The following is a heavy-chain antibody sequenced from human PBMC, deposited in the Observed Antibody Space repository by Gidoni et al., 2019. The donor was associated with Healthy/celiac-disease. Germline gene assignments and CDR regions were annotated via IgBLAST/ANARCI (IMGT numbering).Heavy chain of an antibody. CDR1: GFTCSSYG. CDR2: IWYDGSNK. V-gene: IGHV3-33*01. Sequence: QVQLVESGGGVVQPGRSLRLSCAASGFTCSSYGMHWVRQAPGQGLEWVAVIWYDGSNKYYADSVKGRFTISRDNSKNTLYLQMNSLRAEDTAVYYCARDGVAAAGMDVWGQGTTVTVSS. J-gene: IGHJ6*02. D-gene: IGHD6-13*01. CDR3: ARDGVAAAGMDV.